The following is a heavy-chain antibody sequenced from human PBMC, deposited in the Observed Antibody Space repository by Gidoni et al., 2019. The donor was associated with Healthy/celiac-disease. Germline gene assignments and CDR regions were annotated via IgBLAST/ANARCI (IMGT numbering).Heavy chain of an antibody. CDR1: GYTFTSYD. CDR2: MNPNSGNT. Sequence: QVQLVQSGAEVKKPGASVKVSCQASGYTFTSYDINWVRQATGQGLEWMGWMNPNSGNTGYAQKFQGRVTMTRNTSISTAYMELSSLRSEDTAVYYCARSPISSIGTGFDYWGQGTLVTVSS. J-gene: IGHJ4*02. D-gene: IGHD1-1*01. V-gene: IGHV1-8*01. CDR3: ARSPISSIGTGFDY.